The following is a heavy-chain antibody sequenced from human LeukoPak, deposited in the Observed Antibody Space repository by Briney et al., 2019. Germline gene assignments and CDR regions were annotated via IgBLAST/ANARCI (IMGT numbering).Heavy chain of an antibody. V-gene: IGHV4-59*11. D-gene: IGHD3-10*01. CDR1: GASINGHY. Sequence: SETLSLTCTVSGASINGHYWSWVRQSPEKGLEWIGYISHTGSTNYNPFLKSRVTMSVDTSKKQFSLKLSSVTAADTAIYYCARDRISINALDIWGQGTLVTVSS. J-gene: IGHJ3*02. CDR2: ISHTGST. CDR3: ARDRISINALDI.